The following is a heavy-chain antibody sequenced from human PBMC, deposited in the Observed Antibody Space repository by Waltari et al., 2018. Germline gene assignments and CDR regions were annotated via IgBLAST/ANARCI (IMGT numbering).Heavy chain of an antibody. V-gene: IGHV4-39*01. D-gene: IGHD3-10*01. CDR2: IYYGGSS. CDR1: VGSISRISYF. CDR3: ARLDSPMVRGVLFDY. Sequence: QLQLQESGPGLVKPAETLALTGTVSVGSISRISYFRAWIRQTPARGLEWIGNIYYGGSSYYNPSLKGRVTISVDTFKNQFSLKVNSVTAADTAVYFCARLDSPMVRGVLFDYWGRGSLVTVSS. J-gene: IGHJ4*02.